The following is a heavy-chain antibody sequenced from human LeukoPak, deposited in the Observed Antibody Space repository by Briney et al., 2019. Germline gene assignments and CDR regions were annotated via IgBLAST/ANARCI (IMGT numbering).Heavy chain of an antibody. CDR1: GFSFSGCG. V-gene: IGHV3-23*01. Sequence: GGSLRLSCAASGFSFSGCGMGWVRQAPGRGLEWVSTLSRTGDYTYYADSVKGRFSISRDNSKNTLYLQMASLRVEDTAIYYCAKLPAPGGDYVYFDSWGQGTLVTVSS. CDR3: AKLPAPGGDYVYFDS. D-gene: IGHD3-16*01. J-gene: IGHJ4*02. CDR2: LSRTGDYT.